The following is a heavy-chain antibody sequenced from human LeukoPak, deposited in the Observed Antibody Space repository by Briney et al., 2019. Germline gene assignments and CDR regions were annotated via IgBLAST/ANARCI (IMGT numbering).Heavy chain of an antibody. Sequence: GGSLRLSCAASEFTFSMYARTWVRQTPGKGLEWVSAISASGSNTYYADSVKGRFTISRDNAKNTVFLQMNSLRVEDTAVYYCAKPYSFYSDFDYWGQGTLVTVSS. J-gene: IGHJ4*02. D-gene: IGHD1-26*01. CDR1: EFTFSMYA. CDR2: ISASGSNT. V-gene: IGHV3-23*01. CDR3: AKPYSFYSDFDY.